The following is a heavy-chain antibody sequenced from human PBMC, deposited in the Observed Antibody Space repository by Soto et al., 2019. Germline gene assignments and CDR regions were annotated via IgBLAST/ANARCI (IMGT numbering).Heavy chain of an antibody. J-gene: IGHJ6*02. CDR2: ISSSGSTI. CDR3: ERGVPTPGTYGMDV. CDR1: GFTFSSYE. V-gene: IGHV3-48*03. Sequence: GGSLRLSCAASGFTFSSYEMNWVRQAPGKGLEWVSYISSSGSTIYYADPVKGRFTISRDNAKNSLYLQMNSLRAEDTAVYYCERGVPTPGTYGMDVWGQGTTVTVSS.